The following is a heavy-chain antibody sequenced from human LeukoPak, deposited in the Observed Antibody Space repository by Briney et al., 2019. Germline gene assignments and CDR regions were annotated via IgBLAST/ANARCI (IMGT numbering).Heavy chain of an antibody. D-gene: IGHD4-17*01. Sequence: GGSLRLSCAASGFTFSSYWVSWVRQAPGKGLEWVANIKQDGSEKYYVDSVKGRFTISRDNAKNSLYLQMNSLRAEDTAVYYCARDDHDYGDYGWFDPWGQGTLVTVSS. CDR3: ARDDHDYGDYGWFDP. J-gene: IGHJ5*02. CDR2: IKQDGSEK. V-gene: IGHV3-7*03. CDR1: GFTFSSYW.